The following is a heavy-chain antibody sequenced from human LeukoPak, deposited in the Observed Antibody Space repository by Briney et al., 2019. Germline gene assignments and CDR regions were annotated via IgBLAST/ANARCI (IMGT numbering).Heavy chain of an antibody. CDR3: ARRDTAMDNPFDY. V-gene: IGHV4-34*01. CDR2: INHSGST. J-gene: IGHJ4*02. CDR1: GGSFSGYY. Sequence: KPSETLSLTCAVYGGSFSGYYWSWIRQPPGKGLEWIGEINHSGSTNYNPSLKSRVTISVDTSKNQFSLKLSSVTAADTAVYYWARRDTAMDNPFDYWGQGTLVTVSS. D-gene: IGHD5-18*01.